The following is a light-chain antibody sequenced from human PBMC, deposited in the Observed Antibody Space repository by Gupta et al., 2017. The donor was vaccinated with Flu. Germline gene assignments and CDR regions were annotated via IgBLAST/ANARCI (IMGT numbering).Light chain of an antibody. CDR3: QAWDSSTVVV. Sequence: SHELTQPPSVSASPGQTASITCSGDKLGDKYACWYQQKPGQSPVLVIYQDSKRPSGIPERFSGSNSGNTATLTISGTQAMDEADYYCQAWDSSTVVVFGGGTKLTVL. CDR2: QDS. V-gene: IGLV3-1*01. CDR1: KLGDKY. J-gene: IGLJ2*01.